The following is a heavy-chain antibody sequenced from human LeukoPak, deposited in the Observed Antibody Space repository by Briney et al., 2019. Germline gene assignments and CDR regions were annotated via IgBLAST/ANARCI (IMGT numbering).Heavy chain of an antibody. D-gene: IGHD3-10*01. CDR3: ARYVVYGSGKYYFDY. J-gene: IGHJ4*02. Sequence: SETLSLTCTVSGGSISNTNYYWSWIRQPPGKELEWIASINYGGTTYYNPSLTSRVTISVDTSKNQFSLRLSSVTAADTAVYLCARYVVYGSGKYYFDYWGQGSLVTVSS. V-gene: IGHV4-39*01. CDR1: GGSISNTNYY. CDR2: INYGGTT.